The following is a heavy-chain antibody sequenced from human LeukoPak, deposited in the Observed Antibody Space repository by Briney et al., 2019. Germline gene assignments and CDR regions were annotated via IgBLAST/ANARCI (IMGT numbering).Heavy chain of an antibody. CDR2: ISDSGVST. V-gene: IGHV3-23*01. Sequence: GGSLRLSCVVSGFTFSSFAMSWVRQAPGKRQEWVSAISDSGVSTYYADSLRGRFAISRDNSKNTLYLQMNRLRAEDTALYYCAKDLIEGYSGYGHFDYWGQGTLVTVSS. D-gene: IGHD5-12*01. CDR1: GFTFSSFA. J-gene: IGHJ4*02. CDR3: AKDLIEGYSGYGHFDY.